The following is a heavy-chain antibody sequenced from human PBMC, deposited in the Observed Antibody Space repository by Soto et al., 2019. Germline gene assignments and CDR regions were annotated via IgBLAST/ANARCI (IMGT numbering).Heavy chain of an antibody. Sequence: SETLSLTCAVYGGSFSGYYWSWIRQPPGKGLEWIGEINHSGSTNYNPSLKSRVTISVDTSKNQFSLKLSSVTAADTAVYYCARVRVTIFGVVIRGPYYYYGMDVWGQGTPVTVSS. CDR1: GGSFSGYY. V-gene: IGHV4-34*01. J-gene: IGHJ6*02. CDR2: INHSGST. CDR3: ARVRVTIFGVVIRGPYYYYGMDV. D-gene: IGHD3-3*01.